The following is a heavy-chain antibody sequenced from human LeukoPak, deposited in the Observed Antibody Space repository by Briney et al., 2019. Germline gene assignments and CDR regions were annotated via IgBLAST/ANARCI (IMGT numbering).Heavy chain of an antibody. V-gene: IGHV4-30-2*01. D-gene: IGHD5-18*01. J-gene: IGHJ2*01. Sequence: PSQTLSLTCAVSGGSISSGGYSWSWIRQPPGKGLEWIGEINHSGSTNYNPSLKSRVTISVDTSKNQFSLKLSSVTAADTAVYYCARAGTTWIQLWARHYWYFDLWGRGTLVTVSS. CDR1: GGSISSGGYS. CDR2: INHSGST. CDR3: ARAGTTWIQLWARHYWYFDL.